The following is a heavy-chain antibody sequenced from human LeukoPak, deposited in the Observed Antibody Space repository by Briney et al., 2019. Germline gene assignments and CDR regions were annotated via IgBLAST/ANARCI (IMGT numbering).Heavy chain of an antibody. D-gene: IGHD1-26*01. V-gene: IGHV4-39*07. CDR1: GGSSSTSSYY. Sequence: SETLSLTCTVSGGSSSTSSYYWGWIRQPPGKGLEWIGSIYYSGSTYYNPSLKSRVTISVDTSKNQFSLKLSSVTAADTAVYYCASQGEWELLGYYYYMDVWGKGTTVTVSS. CDR3: ASQGEWELLGYYYYMDV. CDR2: IYYSGST. J-gene: IGHJ6*03.